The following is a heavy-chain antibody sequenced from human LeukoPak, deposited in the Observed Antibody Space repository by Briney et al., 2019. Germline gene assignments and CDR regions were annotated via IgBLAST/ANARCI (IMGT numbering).Heavy chain of an antibody. D-gene: IGHD2-15*01. CDR1: GYTFTSYA. J-gene: IGHJ4*02. CDR2: INAGNGNT. CDR3: ATDLVVAATFDH. Sequence: ASVKVSCKASGYTFTSYAMHWVRQAPGQRLEWMGWINAGNGNTKYSQEFQGRVTITRDTSASTAYMELSSLRSEDTAVYYCATDLVVAATFDHWGQGTLVTVSS. V-gene: IGHV1-3*03.